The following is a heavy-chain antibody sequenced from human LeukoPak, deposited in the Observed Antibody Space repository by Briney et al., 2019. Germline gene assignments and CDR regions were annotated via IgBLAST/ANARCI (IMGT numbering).Heavy chain of an antibody. CDR2: ISGSGHNT. CDR3: AKDFGRFGEFVDY. Sequence: GGTLRLSCAASGFTFSNYGMNWVRQAPGKGLEWVSAISGSGHNTYYADSVKGRFTISRDNSKNTLYLQMNSLRAEDTAVYYCAKDFGRFGEFVDYWGQGTLVTVSS. CDR1: GFTFSNYG. J-gene: IGHJ4*02. D-gene: IGHD3-10*01. V-gene: IGHV3-23*01.